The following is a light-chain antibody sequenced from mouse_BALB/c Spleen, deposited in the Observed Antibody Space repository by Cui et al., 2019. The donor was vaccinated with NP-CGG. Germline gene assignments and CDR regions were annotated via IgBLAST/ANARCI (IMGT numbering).Light chain of an antibody. Sequence: QAVVTQESALTTSPAATVTLTCRSSTGAVTTSNYANWVQEKPDHLFTGLIGGTNNRAPGVPARFSGSLIGDKTALTITGAQTEDEAIYFCALWYSNHWVFGGGTKLTVL. CDR2: GTN. CDR1: TGAVTTSNY. CDR3: ALWYSNHWV. J-gene: IGLJ1*01. V-gene: IGLV1*01.